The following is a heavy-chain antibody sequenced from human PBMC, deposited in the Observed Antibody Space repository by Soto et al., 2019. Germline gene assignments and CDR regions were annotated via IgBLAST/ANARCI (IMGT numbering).Heavy chain of an antibody. CDR1: GGSISSYY. Sequence: QVQLQESGPGLVKPSETLSPTCTVSGGSISSYYWSWIRQPPGKGLEWIGYIYYSGSTNYNPSLKSRVTISVDTSKNQFSLKLSSVTAADTAVYYCARRIDYFDYWGQGTLVTVSS. CDR2: IYYSGST. CDR3: ARRIDYFDY. J-gene: IGHJ4*02. D-gene: IGHD3-16*02. V-gene: IGHV4-59*01.